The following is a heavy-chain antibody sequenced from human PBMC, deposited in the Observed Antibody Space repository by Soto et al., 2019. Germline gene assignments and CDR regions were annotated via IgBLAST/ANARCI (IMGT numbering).Heavy chain of an antibody. V-gene: IGHV3-30-3*01. CDR1: GFTFSSYA. D-gene: IGHD5-18*01. Sequence: QVQLVESGGGVVQPGRSLRLSCAASGFTFSSYAMHWVRQAPGKGLEWVAVISYDGSNKYYADSVKGRFTISRDNSKNTLYLQMNRLRAEDTAVYYCERDPPQLWLPGHYYGMDVWGQGTTVTVSS. J-gene: IGHJ6*02. CDR2: ISYDGSNK. CDR3: ERDPPQLWLPGHYYGMDV.